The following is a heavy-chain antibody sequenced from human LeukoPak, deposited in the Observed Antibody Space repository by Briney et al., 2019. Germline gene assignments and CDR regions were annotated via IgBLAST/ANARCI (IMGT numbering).Heavy chain of an antibody. J-gene: IGHJ5*02. D-gene: IGHD6-19*01. CDR2: ISWNSDNI. CDR3: ARPIAVAGGNWFDP. Sequence: SLRLSCAASGFTFDDYAMHWVRQAPGKGLEWVSGISWNSDNIAYADSVKGRFTISRDNAKNSLYLQMNSLRAEDTAVYYCARPIAVAGGNWFDPWGQGTLVTVSS. CDR1: GFTFDDYA. V-gene: IGHV3-9*01.